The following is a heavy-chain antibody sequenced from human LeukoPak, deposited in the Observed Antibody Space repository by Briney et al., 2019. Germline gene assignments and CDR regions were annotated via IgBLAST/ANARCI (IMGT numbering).Heavy chain of an antibody. Sequence: GGSLRLSCAASGFTFSTFWMSWVRQAPGKGLEWVAHIKQDGSEKYYVDSVKGRFTIPRDNAKNSVYLQMNSLRAEDTAVYYCARGPANSTPFDYWGQGTLVTVSS. D-gene: IGHD4/OR15-4a*01. CDR1: GFTFSTFW. CDR2: IKQDGSEK. CDR3: ARGPANSTPFDY. V-gene: IGHV3-7*05. J-gene: IGHJ4*02.